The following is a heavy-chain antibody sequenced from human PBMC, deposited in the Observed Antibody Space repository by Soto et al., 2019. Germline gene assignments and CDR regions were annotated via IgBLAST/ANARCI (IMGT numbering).Heavy chain of an antibody. Sequence: QVQLVQSGAEVKKPGYSVKVSCKASGGTFSSYRINWVRQAPGQGLEWVGGIVPIYRTADYAQKFQGRVTITADESARTAYMELRSLKSQDTAVYYCARDSGAKLSSSWGHGTLVTVSS. CDR3: ARDSGAKLSSS. CDR2: IVPIYRTA. D-gene: IGHD6-13*01. V-gene: IGHV1-69*01. CDR1: GGTFSSYR. J-gene: IGHJ4*01.